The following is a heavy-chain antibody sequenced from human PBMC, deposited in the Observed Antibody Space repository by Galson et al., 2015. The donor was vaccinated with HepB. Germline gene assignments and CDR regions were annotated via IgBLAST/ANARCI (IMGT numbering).Heavy chain of an antibody. V-gene: IGHV3-30*18. D-gene: IGHD4-23*01. J-gene: IGHJ4*02. CDR3: AKEVNYGGHLPTDY. CDR1: GFTFSSYG. CDR2: ISYDGSNK. Sequence: SLRLSCAASGFTFSSYGMHWVRQAPGKGLEWVAVISYDGSNKYCADSVKGRFTISRGNSKNTLYLHMNSLRAEDTAVFYCAKEVNYGGHLPTDYWGQGTLVTVSS.